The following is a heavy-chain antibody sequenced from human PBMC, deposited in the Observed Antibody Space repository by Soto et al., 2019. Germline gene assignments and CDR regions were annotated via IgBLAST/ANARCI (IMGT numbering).Heavy chain of an antibody. J-gene: IGHJ4*02. CDR1: GFTFSSYW. V-gene: IGHV3-7*05. CDR2: IKQDGSEK. D-gene: IGHD4-17*01. CDR3: ARPGGDYAYFDY. Sequence: EVQLVESGGGLVQPGGSLRLSCAASGFTFSSYWMSWVRQAPGKGLEWVANIKQDGSEKYYVESVKGRFTISRDNAKNSLYLQMNSLRAEDTAVYYCARPGGDYAYFDYWCQGTLVTVSS.